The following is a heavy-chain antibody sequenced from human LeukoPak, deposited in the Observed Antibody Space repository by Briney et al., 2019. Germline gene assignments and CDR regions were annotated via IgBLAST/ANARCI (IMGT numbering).Heavy chain of an antibody. J-gene: IGHJ4*02. Sequence: GGSLRLSCAASGFTFSSFGMSWVRQAPGKGLEWVSGISGSGGSTYYADSVKGRFTISRDNSKNTLYLQMNSLRAEDTAVYYCAKHYYGSGSVDYWGQGTLVTVSS. D-gene: IGHD3-10*01. CDR3: AKHYYGSGSVDY. V-gene: IGHV3-23*01. CDR1: GFTFSSFG. CDR2: ISGSGGST.